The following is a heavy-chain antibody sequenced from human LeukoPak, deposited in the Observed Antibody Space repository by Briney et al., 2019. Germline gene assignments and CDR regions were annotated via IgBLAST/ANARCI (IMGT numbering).Heavy chain of an antibody. D-gene: IGHD6-19*01. CDR2: MNPNSGNT. CDR3: ARHSYSSGWYPGYYGMDV. CDR1: GYTFTSYD. V-gene: IGHV1-8*03. Sequence: ASVKVSCKASGYTFTSYDINWVRQATGQGLEWMGWMNPNSGNTGYAQKFQGRVTITRNTSISTAYMELSSLRSEDTAVYYCARHSYSSGWYPGYYGMDVWGQGTTVTVSS. J-gene: IGHJ6*02.